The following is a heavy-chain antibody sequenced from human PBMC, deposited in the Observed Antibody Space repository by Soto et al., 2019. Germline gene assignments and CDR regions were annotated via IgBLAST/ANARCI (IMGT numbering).Heavy chain of an antibody. CDR2: IYYSGST. V-gene: IGHV4-31*03. CDR1: GGSISSGGYY. Sequence: QAQLQESGPGLVKPSQTLSLTCTVSGGSISSGGYYWSWIRQHPGKGLEWIGYIYYSGSTYYNPSLKSRVTISVDTSKNQFSLKLGSVTAADTDVYYCARVTLVINSGSYLALRAPGRIDYWGQGTLVTVSS. D-gene: IGHD1-26*01. J-gene: IGHJ4*02. CDR3: ARVTLVINSGSYLALRAPGRIDY.